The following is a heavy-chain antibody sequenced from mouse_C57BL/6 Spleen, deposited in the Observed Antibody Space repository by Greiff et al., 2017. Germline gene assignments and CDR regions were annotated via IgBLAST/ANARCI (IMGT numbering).Heavy chain of an antibody. CDR3: ARGLEGFDY. Sequence: VQLQQPGAELVRPGSSVKLSCKASGYTFTSYWMDLVKQRPGQGLEWIGNIYPSDSETNSNQKFKDKATLTVDKSSSTAYRQLSSLTCEDPAVYDCARGLEGFDYGGKGTTLTVSS. CDR2: IYPSDSET. CDR1: GYTFTSYW. J-gene: IGHJ2*01. V-gene: IGHV1-61*01. D-gene: IGHD3-1*01.